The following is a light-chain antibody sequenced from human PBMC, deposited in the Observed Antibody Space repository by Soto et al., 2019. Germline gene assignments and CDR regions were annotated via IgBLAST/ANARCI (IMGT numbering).Light chain of an antibody. J-gene: IGKJ4*01. V-gene: IGKV1-12*01. Sequence: DIQVTQSPSSVSASVGDRVTITCRASQGLVNWLAWYQRKPWKAPKLLIYAASSFHSGVPSRFSGSGSGTDFTRTISSLQPEDVATYYWQQNNSFPLTFGGGNKVEIK. CDR3: QQNNSFPLT. CDR2: AAS. CDR1: QGLVNW.